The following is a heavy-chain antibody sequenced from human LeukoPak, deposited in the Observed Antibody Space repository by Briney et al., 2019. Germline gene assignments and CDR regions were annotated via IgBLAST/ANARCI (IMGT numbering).Heavy chain of an antibody. J-gene: IGHJ6*02. CDR1: GFTFSSYA. V-gene: IGHV3-30-3*01. CDR3: AKDRRYCSSTSCYADEGYYYYGMDV. Sequence: GGSLRLSCAASGFTFSSYAMHWVRQAPGKGLEWVAVISYDGSNKYYADSVKGRFTISRDNSKNTLYLQMNSLRAEDTAVYYCAKDRRYCSSTSCYADEGYYYYGMDVWGQGTTVTVSS. CDR2: ISYDGSNK. D-gene: IGHD2-2*01.